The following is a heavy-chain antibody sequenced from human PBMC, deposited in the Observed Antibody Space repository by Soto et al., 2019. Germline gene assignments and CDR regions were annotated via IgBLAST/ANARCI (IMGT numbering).Heavy chain of an antibody. J-gene: IGHJ4*02. V-gene: IGHV3-30*18. CDR1: GFTFSSYD. Sequence: LRLSCAASGFTFSSYDMHWVRQAPGKGLEWVAVISYDGSHKSYVDSVKGRFTISRDNAKNTLYLQMNSLRTEDTAVFYCAKDQYATSSGAFDYWGPGTLVTVSS. CDR2: ISYDGSHK. CDR3: AKDQYATSSGAFDY. D-gene: IGHD6-6*01.